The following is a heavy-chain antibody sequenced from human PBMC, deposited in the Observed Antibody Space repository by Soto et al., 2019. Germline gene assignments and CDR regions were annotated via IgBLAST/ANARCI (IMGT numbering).Heavy chain of an antibody. CDR2: IYYSGST. CDR3: ATVVPAAGAWFDP. V-gene: IGHV4-31*03. Sequence: SETLSLTYTVSGGSISSGGYYWSWIRQHPGKGLEWIGYIYYSGSTYYNPSLKSRVTISVDTSKNQFSLKLSSVTAADTAVYYCATVVPAAGAWFDPWGQGTLVTVS. CDR1: GGSISSGGYY. J-gene: IGHJ5*02. D-gene: IGHD2-2*01.